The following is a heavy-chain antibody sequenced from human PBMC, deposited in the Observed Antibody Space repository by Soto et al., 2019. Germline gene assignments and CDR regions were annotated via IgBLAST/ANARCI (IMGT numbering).Heavy chain of an antibody. Sequence: PSQTLSLTCAISGDSVSSNSAAWNWISQSPSRGLEWLGRTYYRSKWYYDYALSVKSRISINPDTSKNQFSLQLNSVTPEDTAVYFCTRSSFNDYWGQGTLVTVS. CDR2: TYYRSKWYY. CDR1: GDSVSSNSAA. D-gene: IGHD3-10*01. CDR3: TRSSFNDY. V-gene: IGHV6-1*01. J-gene: IGHJ4*02.